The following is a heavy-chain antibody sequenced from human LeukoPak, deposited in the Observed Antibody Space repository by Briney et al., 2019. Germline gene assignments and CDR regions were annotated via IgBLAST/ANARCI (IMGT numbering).Heavy chain of an antibody. V-gene: IGHV4-38-2*02. CDR2: IYHSGST. J-gene: IGHJ4*02. CDR1: GYSTSSGYY. CDR3: ARQYSGSYLDY. D-gene: IGHD1-26*01. Sequence: PSETLSLTCTVSGYSTSSGYYWGWIRQPPGKGLEWIGSIYHSGSTYYNPPLKSRVTISVDTSKNQFSLKLSSVTAADTAVYYCARQYSGSYLDYWGQGTLVTVSS.